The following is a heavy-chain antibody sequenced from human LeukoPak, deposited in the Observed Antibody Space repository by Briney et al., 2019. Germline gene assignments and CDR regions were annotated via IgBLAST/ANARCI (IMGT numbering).Heavy chain of an antibody. CDR1: GGSISSYY. D-gene: IGHD3-9*01. J-gene: IGHJ5*02. Sequence: SETLSLTCTVSGGSISSYYWSWIRQPPGKGLEWIVYIYYSGSTNYNPSLKSRVTISVDTSKNQFSLKLSSVTAADTAVYYCARVSLYYDILTGYHNWFDPWGQGTLVTVSS. V-gene: IGHV4-59*01. CDR2: IYYSGST. CDR3: ARVSLYYDILTGYHNWFDP.